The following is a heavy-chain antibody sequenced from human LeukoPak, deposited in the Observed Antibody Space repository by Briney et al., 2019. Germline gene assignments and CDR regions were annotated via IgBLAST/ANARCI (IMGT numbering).Heavy chain of an antibody. V-gene: IGHV4-34*01. J-gene: IGHJ4*02. CDR1: GGSFSGYY. CDR2: INHSGST. D-gene: IGHD1-1*01. CDR3: ARGSVAGTYLVPYYFDY. Sequence: SETLSLTCAVYGGSFSGYYWSWIRQPPGKGLEWIGEINHSGSTNYNPSLKSRVTISVDTSKNQFSLKLSSVTAADTAVYYCARGSVAGTYLVPYYFDYWGQGILVTVSS.